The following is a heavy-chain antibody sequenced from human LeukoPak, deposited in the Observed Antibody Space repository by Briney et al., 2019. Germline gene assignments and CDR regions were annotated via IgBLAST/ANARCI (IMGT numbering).Heavy chain of an antibody. D-gene: IGHD6-19*01. CDR3: ARADFLLAVAGDFDY. Sequence: GGSLRLSCAASGSTFGTYWMSWVRQAPGKGLEWVANIKQDGSETYYVDSVKGRFTISRDNAKNSLYLQMNSLRAEDTAVYYCARADFLLAVAGDFDYWGQGTRVTVSS. CDR2: IKQDGSET. CDR1: GSTFGTYW. J-gene: IGHJ4*02. V-gene: IGHV3-7*01.